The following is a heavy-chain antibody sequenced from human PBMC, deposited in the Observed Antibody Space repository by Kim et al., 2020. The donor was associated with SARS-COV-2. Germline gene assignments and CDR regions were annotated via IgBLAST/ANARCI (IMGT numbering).Heavy chain of an antibody. D-gene: IGHD2-15*01. Sequence: GGSLRLSCAASGFTFRNYYLSWVRQAPGKGPEWVAYIRKDGSDIYYPDSVNGRFTISRDNTKNSVHLQMNNLRVEDTAVYYCARGYYSFTFDVWDYGILV. CDR2: IRKDGSDI. J-gene: IGHJ3*01. V-gene: IGHV3-11*04. CDR3: ARGYYSFTFDV. CDR1: GFTFRNYY.